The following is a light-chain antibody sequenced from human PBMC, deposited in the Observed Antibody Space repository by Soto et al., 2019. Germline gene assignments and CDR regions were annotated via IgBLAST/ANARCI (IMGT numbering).Light chain of an antibody. Sequence: DIQMTQSPSTLSASVGDRVTITCRASQSISNSLAWYQQKPGKAPNLLIYKASSLESGVPSRFSGSGSGTAFNRTITSLQPNDVATYYCRQYVSYPVTFGGGTKVEMK. V-gene: IGKV1-5*03. CDR3: RQYVSYPVT. CDR2: KAS. CDR1: QSISNS. J-gene: IGKJ4*01.